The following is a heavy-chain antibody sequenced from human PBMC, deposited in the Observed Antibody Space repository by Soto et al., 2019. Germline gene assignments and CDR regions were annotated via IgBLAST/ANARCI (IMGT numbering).Heavy chain of an antibody. CDR2: INHSGST. V-gene: IGHV4-34*01. Sequence: SETLSLTCAVYGGSFSGYYWSWIRQPPGKGLEWIGEINHSGSTNYNPSLKSRVTISVDTSKNQFSLKLSSVTAEDTAVYYCARGSRHFYYYGMDVWGQGTTVTVSS. J-gene: IGHJ6*02. CDR1: GGSFSGYY. CDR3: ARGSRHFYYYGMDV. D-gene: IGHD6-13*01.